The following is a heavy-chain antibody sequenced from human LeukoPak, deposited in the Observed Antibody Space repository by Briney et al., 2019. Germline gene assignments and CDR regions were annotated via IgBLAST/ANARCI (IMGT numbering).Heavy chain of an antibody. CDR3: ARGPPHRYFDWLLSTSLDY. Sequence: SETLSLTCAVYGGSFSGYYWSWIRQPPGKGLEWIGEINYSGSTNYNPSLKSRVTISVDTSKNQFSLKLSSVTAADTAVYYCARGPPHRYFDWLLSTSLDYWGQGTLVTVSS. D-gene: IGHD3-9*01. V-gene: IGHV4-34*01. CDR2: INYSGST. J-gene: IGHJ4*02. CDR1: GGSFSGYY.